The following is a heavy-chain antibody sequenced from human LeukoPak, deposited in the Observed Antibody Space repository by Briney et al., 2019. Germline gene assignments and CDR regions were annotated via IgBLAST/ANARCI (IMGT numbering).Heavy chain of an antibody. D-gene: IGHD3-3*01. V-gene: IGHV3-53*01. CDR2: IYSDVTT. CDR3: ARENGGYYSTYFLH. CDR1: GFTVSSNY. Sequence: GGSLRLSCAASGFTVSSNYMSWVRQAPGKGLEWVSVIYSDVTTYHADSVKGRFTISRDNSKNTLYLQMNSLRAEDTAVYYCARENGGYYSTYFLHWGQGTLVTVSS. J-gene: IGHJ1*01.